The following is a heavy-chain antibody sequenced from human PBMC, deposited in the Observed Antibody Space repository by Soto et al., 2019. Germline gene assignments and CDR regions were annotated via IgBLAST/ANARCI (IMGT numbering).Heavy chain of an antibody. CDR3: ARDLDDILTGPNFDP. J-gene: IGHJ5*02. D-gene: IGHD3-9*01. Sequence: SSVKVSCKASGYSFTNYGIHWVRQAPGQGLQWMGWINAYNGNTKYSQKFQGRVTFTRDTSASTVYMEMSSLRSEDAAVYFCARDLDDILTGPNFDPWGQGTLVTVSS. V-gene: IGHV1-3*01. CDR2: INAYNGNT. CDR1: GYSFTNYG.